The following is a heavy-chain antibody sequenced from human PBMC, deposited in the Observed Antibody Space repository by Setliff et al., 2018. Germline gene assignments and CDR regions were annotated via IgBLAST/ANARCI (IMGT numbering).Heavy chain of an antibody. D-gene: IGHD2-2*01. CDR3: SRLVRYCTRTSCQRLSGDDY. Sequence: ASVKVSCKTSGYTFTNYGINWVRQAPGQGLEWMGWINNYNMNTNYPQKFLGRVIMTTDTSTTTAYMDLRSLRPDDTAIYFCSRLVRYCTRTSCQRLSGDDYWGQGTLVTVSS. CDR1: GYTFTNYG. J-gene: IGHJ4*02. V-gene: IGHV1-18*01. CDR2: INNYNMNT.